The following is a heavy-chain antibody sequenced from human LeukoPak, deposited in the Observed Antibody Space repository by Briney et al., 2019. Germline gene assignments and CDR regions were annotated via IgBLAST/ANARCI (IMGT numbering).Heavy chain of an antibody. CDR1: GYTFTSYD. V-gene: IGHV1-8*01. Sequence: GASVKVSCKASGYTFTSYDINWVRQATGQGLEWMGWMNPNSGNTGYALKFQGRVTMTRNTSISTAYMELSSLRSEDTAVYYCARVLRIAARPAPLSYWGQGTLVTVSS. CDR3: ARVLRIAARPAPLSY. CDR2: MNPNSGNT. D-gene: IGHD6-6*01. J-gene: IGHJ4*02.